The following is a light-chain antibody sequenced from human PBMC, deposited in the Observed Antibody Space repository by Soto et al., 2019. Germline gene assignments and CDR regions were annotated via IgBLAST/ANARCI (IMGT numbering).Light chain of an antibody. Sequence: EIVMTQSPATLSLSPGERATLSCRASQSVGKYLVWYQQTPGQAPRLLIYDASNRATGIPARFSGRGSGTDSTLTISSLEPEDFAVYYCQQRGNRPPWTFGQGTKGDNK. CDR1: QSVGKY. J-gene: IGKJ1*01. CDR3: QQRGNRPPWT. V-gene: IGKV3-11*01. CDR2: DAS.